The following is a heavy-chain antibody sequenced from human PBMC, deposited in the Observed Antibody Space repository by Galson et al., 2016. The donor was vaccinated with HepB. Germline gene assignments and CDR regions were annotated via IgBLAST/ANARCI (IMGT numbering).Heavy chain of an antibody. CDR2: VYWDDDK. V-gene: IGHV2-5*02. J-gene: IGHJ4*02. Sequence: PALVKPTQTLTLTCTFSGFSLSTTRVGVGWIRQPPGKALAWLALVYWDDDKRYSPSLRNRLTITKDTSENQVVLTVTTVDPADTATYYCVRVYNDFWSGSLNSGLYYFDYWGQGTLVTVSS. D-gene: IGHD3-3*01. CDR1: GFSLSTTRVG. CDR3: VRVYNDFWSGSLNSGLYYFDY.